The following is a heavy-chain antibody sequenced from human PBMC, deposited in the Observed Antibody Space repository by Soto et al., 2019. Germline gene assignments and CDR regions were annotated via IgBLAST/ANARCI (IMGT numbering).Heavy chain of an antibody. CDR2: IYYSGST. Sequence: SETISLTGTVSVGSIRSGGYYWSWIRQHPGKGLEWIRYIYYSGSTYYNPSLKSRVTISVETSKNQFSLQLNSVTPEDTAVYFCARHSTATTVIVGGVFAQDFGLDVWGQGTTVTVSS. J-gene: IGHJ6*02. CDR3: ARHSTATTVIVGGVFAQDFGLDV. D-gene: IGHD3-16*01. V-gene: IGHV4-31*03. CDR1: VGSIRSGGYY.